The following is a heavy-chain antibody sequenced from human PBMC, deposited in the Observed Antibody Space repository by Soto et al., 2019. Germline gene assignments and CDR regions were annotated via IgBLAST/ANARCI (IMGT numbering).Heavy chain of an antibody. CDR3: ARDLWGYCGADCYPLDV. CDR2: IYNTGST. CDR1: GGSISSGDYY. J-gene: IGHJ6*02. D-gene: IGHD2-21*02. Sequence: ETLSLTCTVSGGSISSGDYYWSWIRQPPGKGLEWIGYIYNTGSTIYNPSLKSRVTISVDTSKNQFSLKLNSVTAADTAVYYCARDLWGYCGADCYPLDVWGQGTTVTVSS. V-gene: IGHV4-61*08.